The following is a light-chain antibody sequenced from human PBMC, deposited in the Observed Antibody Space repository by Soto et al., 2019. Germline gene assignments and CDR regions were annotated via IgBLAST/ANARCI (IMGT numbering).Light chain of an antibody. CDR3: CSYARSSTYV. V-gene: IGLV2-23*02. J-gene: IGLJ1*01. CDR2: EVS. Sequence: QSALTQAASVSGSPRQSITISCTGTSSDVGSYNLVSWYQQHPGKAPKLMIYEVSKRPSGLSNRFSASKSGNTASLTISGLQAEDEADYYCCSYARSSTYVFGTGTKVTVL. CDR1: SSDVGSYNL.